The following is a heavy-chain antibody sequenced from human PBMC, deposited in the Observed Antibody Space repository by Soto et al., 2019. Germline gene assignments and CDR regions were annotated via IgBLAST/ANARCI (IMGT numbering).Heavy chain of an antibody. J-gene: IGHJ4*01. CDR2: IIPIFGTA. CDR3: AREEVRGYSYCEFGY. Sequence: SVKVSCKASGGPFSSYAISWVRQAPGQGLEWMGGIIPIFGTANYAQKFQGRVTITADESTSTAYMELSSLRSEDAAVYYCAREEVRGYSYCEFGYWGHVTLVTVSS. CDR1: GGPFSSYA. V-gene: IGHV1-69*13. D-gene: IGHD5-18*01.